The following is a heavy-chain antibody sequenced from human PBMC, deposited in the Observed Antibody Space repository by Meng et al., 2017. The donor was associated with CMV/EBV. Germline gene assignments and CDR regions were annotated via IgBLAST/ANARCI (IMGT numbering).Heavy chain of an antibody. CDR2: LIPMLDTP. V-gene: IGHV1-69*10. Sequence: SVKVSCKASGGTFSSYVLNWVRQAPGQGREGMGGLIPMLDTPEYAQKFQGRVTSTADKCTSTAYMELTSLTSADTAGYYCAKRDGRSPWYFDLWGRGTLVTVSS. D-gene: IGHD3-16*01. J-gene: IGHJ2*01. CDR3: AKRDGRSPWYFDL. CDR1: GGTFSSYV.